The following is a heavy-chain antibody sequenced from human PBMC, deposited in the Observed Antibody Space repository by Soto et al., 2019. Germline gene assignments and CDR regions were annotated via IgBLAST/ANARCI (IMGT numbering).Heavy chain of an antibody. J-gene: IGHJ4*02. Sequence: EVQLLESGGGLVQPGGSLRLSCAASGFTFSSYAMSWVRQGPGKGLEWVSAISGSGGSTYYADSVKGRFTISRDDSKNTLYLQMNSLRAEDTAVYYCVRENRYDNSGYYYQGFDYWGQGTLVTVSS. V-gene: IGHV3-23*01. D-gene: IGHD3-22*01. CDR2: ISGSGGST. CDR1: GFTFSSYA. CDR3: VRENRYDNSGYYYQGFDY.